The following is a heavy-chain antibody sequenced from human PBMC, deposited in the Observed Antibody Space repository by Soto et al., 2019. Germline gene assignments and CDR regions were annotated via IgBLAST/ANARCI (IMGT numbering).Heavy chain of an antibody. CDR2: INPNSGLR. J-gene: IGHJ3*01. CDR1: GYTFTGHV. D-gene: IGHD3-10*01. Sequence: VQLVQSGAEVKEPGASVKVSCQASGYTFTGHVIHWVRQAPGQGLEWMGSINPNSGLRTYAERFRGRVTMTRDMSSRTVYMDLSSPTFDDTAVYYCARESYTHEGFDLWGQGKTVTVSS. CDR3: ARESYTHEGFDL. V-gene: IGHV1-2*02.